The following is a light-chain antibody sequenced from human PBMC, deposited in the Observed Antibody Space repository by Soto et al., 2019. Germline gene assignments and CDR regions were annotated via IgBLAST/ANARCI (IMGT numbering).Light chain of an antibody. CDR1: QSVSSN. V-gene: IGKV3-15*01. J-gene: IGKJ4*01. Sequence: EIVMTQSPATLSVSPGERATLSCMASQSVSSNLAWYQKKPGQAPRLLIYGASTRATGIPARFSGSGSGTEFTLTISSLQSEDFAVYYCQQYHNWPPLTFGGGTKVEIK. CDR3: QQYHNWPPLT. CDR2: GAS.